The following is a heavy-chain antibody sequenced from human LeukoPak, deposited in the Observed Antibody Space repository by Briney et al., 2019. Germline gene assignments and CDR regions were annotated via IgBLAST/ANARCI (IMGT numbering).Heavy chain of an antibody. V-gene: IGHV4-39*07. D-gene: IGHD1-1*01. CDR3: ARVNPGSTTLGAFDI. J-gene: IGHJ3*02. CDR1: GGSIRGSSYY. CDR2: IYYSGSI. Sequence: PSETLSLTCTVSGGSIRGSSYYWGWIRQPPGKGLEWIGSIYYSGSIYHNPSLRSRVTISVDTSKNQFSLKLSSVTAADTAVYYCARVNPGSTTLGAFDIWGQGTMVTVSS.